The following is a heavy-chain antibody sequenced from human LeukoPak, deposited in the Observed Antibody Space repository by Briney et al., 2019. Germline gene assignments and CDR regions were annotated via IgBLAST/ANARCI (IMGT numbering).Heavy chain of an antibody. CDR1: GFTVSSNY. D-gene: IGHD4-17*01. J-gene: IGHJ6*02. CDR2: IWYDGSNK. CDR3: ARGDYGDYYYYYGMDV. Sequence: GGSLRLSCAASGFTVSSNYMSWVRQAPGKGLEWVAVIWYDGSNKCYADSVKGRFTISRDNSKNTLYLQMNSLRAEDTAVYYCARGDYGDYYYYYGMDVWGQGTTVTVSS. V-gene: IGHV3-33*08.